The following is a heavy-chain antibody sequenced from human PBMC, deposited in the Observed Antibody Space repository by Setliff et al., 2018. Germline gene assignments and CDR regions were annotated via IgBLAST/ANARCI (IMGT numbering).Heavy chain of an antibody. CDR2: IIPIFGTT. Sequence: SVKVSCKASGGTFSNYDISWVRQAPGQGLEWMGGIIPIFGTTNYAQRLQGRVTITTDESTSTAYMELSSLRSEDTAVYYCARERGDIVTTTSYYYYLDVWGKGTTVTVSS. J-gene: IGHJ6*03. D-gene: IGHD5-12*01. V-gene: IGHV1-69*05. CDR1: GGTFSNYD. CDR3: ARERGDIVTTTSYYYYLDV.